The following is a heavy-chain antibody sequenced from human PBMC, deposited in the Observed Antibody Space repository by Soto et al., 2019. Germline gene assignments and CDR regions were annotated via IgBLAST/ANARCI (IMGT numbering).Heavy chain of an antibody. CDR3: AHSPDLERAYDFWSGYYALFDP. J-gene: IGHJ5*02. Sequence: QITLKESGPTLVKPTQTLTLTCTFSGFSLSTSGVGVGWIRQPPGKALEWLALIYWDDDKRYSPSLKSRLTITKDTSKTQVVLTMTNMDPVDTATYYCAHSPDLERAYDFWSGYYALFDPWGQGTLVTVSS. CDR2: IYWDDDK. V-gene: IGHV2-5*02. D-gene: IGHD3-3*01. CDR1: GFSLSTSGVG.